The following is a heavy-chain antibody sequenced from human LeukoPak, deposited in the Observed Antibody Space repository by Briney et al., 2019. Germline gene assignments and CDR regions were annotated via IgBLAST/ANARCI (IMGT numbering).Heavy chain of an antibody. Sequence: PGGSLRLSCAASGFTFSSYWMSLVRQAPGKGLEWVANIKQDGSEKYYVDSVKGRFTISRDNAKNSLYLQMNSLRDEDTALYYCATSAAGFDYWGQGTLVTVSS. V-gene: IGHV3-7*01. CDR3: ATSAAGFDY. D-gene: IGHD6-13*01. J-gene: IGHJ4*02. CDR2: IKQDGSEK. CDR1: GFTFSSYW.